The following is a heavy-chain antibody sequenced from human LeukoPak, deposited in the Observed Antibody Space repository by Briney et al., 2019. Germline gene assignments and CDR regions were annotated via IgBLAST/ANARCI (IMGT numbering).Heavy chain of an antibody. CDR1: GYTFTSYY. V-gene: IGHV1-46*01. J-gene: IGHJ4*02. CDR3: ARGLTGSGSLSDY. Sequence: ASVKVSCKASGYTFTSYYMHWARQAPGQGLEWMGLINPSGGSTSYAQKFQGRVTMTRDMSTSTVYMELSSLTSEDTAVYYCARGLTGSGSLSDYWGQGTLVTVSS. CDR2: INPSGGST. D-gene: IGHD3-10*01.